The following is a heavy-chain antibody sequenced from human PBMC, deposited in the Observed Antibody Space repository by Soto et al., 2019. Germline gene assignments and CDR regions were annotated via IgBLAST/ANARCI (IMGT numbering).Heavy chain of an antibody. CDR2: IKSKTDGGTT. Sequence: SGGSLRLSCAASGFTFSSYAMHWVRQAPGKGLEWVGRIKSKTDGGTTDYAAPVKGRFTISRDDSKNTLYLQMNSLKTEDTAVYYCTTQGRAMITFGGVPTDYWGQGTLVTVSS. D-gene: IGHD3-16*01. CDR3: TTQGRAMITFGGVPTDY. V-gene: IGHV3-15*01. J-gene: IGHJ4*02. CDR1: GFTFSSYA.